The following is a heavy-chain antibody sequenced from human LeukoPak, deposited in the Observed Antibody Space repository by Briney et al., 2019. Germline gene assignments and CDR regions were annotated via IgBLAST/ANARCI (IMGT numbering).Heavy chain of an antibody. J-gene: IGHJ1*01. CDR3: AREYYYDSSGYYGGAGYFQH. V-gene: IGHV4-30-4*01. CDR1: GGSISSGDYY. Sequence: SQTLSLTCTVSGGSISSGDYYWSWIRQPPGKGLEWFGYIYYSGSTYYNPSLKSRVTISVDTSKNQFSLKLSSVTAADTAVYYCAREYYYDSSGYYGGAGYFQHWGQGTLVTVSS. CDR2: IYYSGST. D-gene: IGHD3-22*01.